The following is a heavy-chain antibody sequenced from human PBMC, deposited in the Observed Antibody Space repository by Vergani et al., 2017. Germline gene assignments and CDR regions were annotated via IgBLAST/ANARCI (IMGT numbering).Heavy chain of an antibody. J-gene: IGHJ5*02. CDR2: IDPSGGST. Sequence: QVQLVQSGAEVKKPGASVKVSCKASGYTFTSYYMHWVRQAPGQGLEWMGIIDPSGGSTSYAQKFQGRVTMTRDTSTSTAYMELRSLRSDDTAVYYCARAAVANWFDPWGQGTLVTVSS. V-gene: IGHV1-46*01. CDR3: ARAAVANWFDP. D-gene: IGHD4-23*01. CDR1: GYTFTSYY.